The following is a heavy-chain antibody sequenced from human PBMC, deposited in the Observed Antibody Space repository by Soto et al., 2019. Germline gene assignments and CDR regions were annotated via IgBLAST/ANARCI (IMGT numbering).Heavy chain of an antibody. D-gene: IGHD4-17*01. CDR1: GFTVSSNY. CDR3: ARDLAVTTFWYSDL. J-gene: IGHJ2*01. Sequence: EVQLVESGGGLVQPGGSLRLSCAASGFTVSSNYMSWVRQAPGKGLEWVSVIYSGGSTYYADSVKGRFIISRDNSKNTRYLQMNSLRAEDTAVYYWARDLAVTTFWYSDLWGRGTLVTVSS. CDR2: IYSGGST. V-gene: IGHV3-66*01.